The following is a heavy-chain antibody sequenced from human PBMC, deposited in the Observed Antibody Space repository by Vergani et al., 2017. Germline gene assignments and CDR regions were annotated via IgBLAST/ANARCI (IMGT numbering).Heavy chain of an antibody. V-gene: IGHV4-39*01. CDR3: ARHTTVEWLVKLGWIDP. CDR2: IYYSGGT. CDR1: GASIRSSNYY. D-gene: IGHD6-19*01. Sequence: QLQLQESGPGLVKPSATLSLTCSVSGASIRSSNYYWAWIRQPPGKGLEWIAGIYYSGGTYYNPSLQSRVTISVDTSKNQFSLKLSSVTAADTAVYFCARHTTVEWLVKLGWIDPWGQGILVTVSS. J-gene: IGHJ5*02.